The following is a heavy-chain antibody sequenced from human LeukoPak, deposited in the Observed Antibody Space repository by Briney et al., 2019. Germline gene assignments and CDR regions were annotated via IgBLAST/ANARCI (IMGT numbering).Heavy chain of an antibody. CDR3: ITEYCSGGNCYSEY. D-gene: IGHD2-15*01. J-gene: IGHJ4*02. V-gene: IGHV3-15*01. Sequence: GGSLRLSCAGSGFTFSNACMSWVRQAPSKGLEWVGRIKSKTDGGSRDYDALVNGRLTILRDDSKNTLYLQMNRQKTEDTAVYYCITEYCSGGNCYSEYWGQGTLVTVCS. CDR2: IKSKTDGGSR. CDR1: GFTFSNAC.